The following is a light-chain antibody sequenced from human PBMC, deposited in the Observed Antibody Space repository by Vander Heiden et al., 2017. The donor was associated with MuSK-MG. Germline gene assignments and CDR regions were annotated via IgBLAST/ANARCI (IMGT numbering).Light chain of an antibody. Sequence: DLHVTPSTSSLSASVGDRVTITCWASQSISSYLNWYQQKPGKAPKLLIYAASSLQSGVPSRFSGSGSGTDFTLTISSLQPEDFATYYCQQSDSTLMYTFGQGTKLEIK. CDR1: QSISSY. CDR2: AAS. V-gene: IGKV1-39*01. CDR3: QQSDSTLMYT. J-gene: IGKJ2*01.